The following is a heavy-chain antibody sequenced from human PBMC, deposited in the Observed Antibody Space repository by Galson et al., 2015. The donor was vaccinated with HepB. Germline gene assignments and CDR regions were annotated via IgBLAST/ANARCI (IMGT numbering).Heavy chain of an antibody. CDR1: GGSISNNY. V-gene: IGHV4-34*01. CDR2: INHSGST. Sequence: LSLTCAVYGGSISNNYWSWIRQPPGKGLEWIGEINHSGSTNYNPSLRSRVTISVDTSKNQFSLKLSSVTAADTAVYYCARSIAAAGLPYYYGMDVWGQGTTVTVSS. D-gene: IGHD6-13*01. J-gene: IGHJ6*02. CDR3: ARSIAAAGLPYYYGMDV.